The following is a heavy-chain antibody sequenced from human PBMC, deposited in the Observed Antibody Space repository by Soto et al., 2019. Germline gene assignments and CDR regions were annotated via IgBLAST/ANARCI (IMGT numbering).Heavy chain of an antibody. V-gene: IGHV3-23*01. CDR1: GFTFSSYA. CDR3: VQTARPWGDPNSDY. CDR2: ISGSGGST. Sequence: PGGSLRLSCAASGFTFSSYAMSWVRQAPGKGLEWVSAISGSGGSTYYADSVKGRFTISRDNSKNTLYLQMNSLRAEDTAVYYCVQTARPWGDPNSDYWGQGTLVTVSS. J-gene: IGHJ4*02. D-gene: IGHD6-6*01.